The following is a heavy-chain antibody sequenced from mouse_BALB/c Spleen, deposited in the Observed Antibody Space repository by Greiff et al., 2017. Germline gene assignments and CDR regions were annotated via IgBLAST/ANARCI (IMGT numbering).Heavy chain of an antibody. CDR1: GFTFNTNA. CDR3: VRDLTTPFAY. D-gene: IGHD1-1*01. V-gene: IGHV10S3*01. J-gene: IGHJ3*01. CDR2: IRSKSNNYAT. Sequence: EVQLVETGGGLVQPKGSLKLSCAASGFTFNTNAMNWVRQAPGKGLEWVARIRSKSNNYATYYADSVKDRFTISRDDSQSMLYLQMNNLKTEDTAMYYCVRDLTTPFAYWGQGTLVTVSA.